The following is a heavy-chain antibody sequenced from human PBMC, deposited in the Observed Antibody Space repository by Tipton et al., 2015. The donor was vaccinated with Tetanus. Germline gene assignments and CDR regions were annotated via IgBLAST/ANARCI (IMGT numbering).Heavy chain of an antibody. CDR3: ANLNSAAAAGTNDY. CDR2: ISYDGSNK. V-gene: IGHV3-30*18. D-gene: IGHD6-13*01. CDR1: GFTFSSYG. J-gene: IGHJ4*02. Sequence: TASGFTFSSYGMHWVRQAPGKGLEWVAVISYDGSNKYYADSVKGRFTISRDNSKNTLYLQMNSLRAEDTAVYYCANLNSAAAAGTNDYWGQGTLVTVSS.